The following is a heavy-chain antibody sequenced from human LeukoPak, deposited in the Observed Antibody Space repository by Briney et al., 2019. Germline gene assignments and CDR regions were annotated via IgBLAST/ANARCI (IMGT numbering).Heavy chain of an antibody. CDR3: ARVAPMVRGVTWFDP. CDR2: IYYSGST. J-gene: IGHJ5*02. V-gene: IGHV4-59*01. CDR1: GGSFSGYY. D-gene: IGHD3-10*01. Sequence: PSETLSLTCAVYGGSFSGYYWSWIRQPPGKGLEWIGYIYYSGSTNYNPSLKSRVTISVDTSKNQFSLKLSSVTAADTAVYYCARVAPMVRGVTWFDPWGQGTLVTVSS.